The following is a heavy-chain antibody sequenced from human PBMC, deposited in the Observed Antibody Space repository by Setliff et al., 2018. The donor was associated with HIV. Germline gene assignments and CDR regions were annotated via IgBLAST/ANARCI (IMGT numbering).Heavy chain of an antibody. CDR1: GFSFSAYS. Sequence: GESLRLSCAVSGFSFSAYSMTWVRQAPGKGLEWLSYINSVSNNIHYADSVKGRFTVSRDNAGNSLFLQMNSLRVEDTAVYYCARTGGYFDWLGSSYVDYWGQGTLVTVSS. D-gene: IGHD3-9*01. V-gene: IGHV3-48*01. J-gene: IGHJ4*02. CDR3: ARTGGYFDWLGSSYVDY. CDR2: INSVSNNI.